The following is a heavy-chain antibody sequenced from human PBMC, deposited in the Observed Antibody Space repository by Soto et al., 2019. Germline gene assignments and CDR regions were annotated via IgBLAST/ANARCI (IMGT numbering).Heavy chain of an antibody. CDR3: ARDSQWLAYFDY. V-gene: IGHV3-30*03. J-gene: IGHJ4*02. Sequence: QVQLVESGGGVVQPGRSLRLSCAASGFSFSTYGMHWVRQAPGRGLEWVAVISYDGSSQYYLDSVKGRFTISRDNSKNTLYLQMNSLRAEDTAVYYCARDSQWLAYFDYWGQGTLVTVSS. CDR2: ISYDGSSQ. CDR1: GFSFSTYG. D-gene: IGHD6-19*01.